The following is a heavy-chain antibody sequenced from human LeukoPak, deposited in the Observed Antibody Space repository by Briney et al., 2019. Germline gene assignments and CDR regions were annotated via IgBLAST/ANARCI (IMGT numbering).Heavy chain of an antibody. D-gene: IGHD1-26*01. J-gene: IGHJ4*02. CDR2: ISSSGSTI. Sequence: GGSLRLSCAASGFTFSSYEMNWVRQAPGKGLEGVSYISSSGSTIYYADSVKGRFTISRDNAKNSLYLQMNSLRAEDTAVYYCARDPPHERIVGATILDYWGQGTLVTVSS. CDR1: GFTFSSYE. CDR3: ARDPPHERIVGATILDY. V-gene: IGHV3-48*03.